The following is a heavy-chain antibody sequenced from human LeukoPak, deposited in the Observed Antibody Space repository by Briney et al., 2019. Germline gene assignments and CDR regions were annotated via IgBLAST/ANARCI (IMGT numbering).Heavy chain of an antibody. CDR1: GFTFSSYS. CDR2: ISSSSSI. CDR3: ARDRIATAGFDA. Sequence: PGGSLRLSCAVSGFTFSSYSMNWVRQAPGKGLECVSYISSSSSIYYADSVKGRFTISRDNAKNSLYLQMNSLRAEDTAVYYCARDRIATAGFDAWGQGTLVTASS. J-gene: IGHJ5*02. D-gene: IGHD6-13*01. V-gene: IGHV3-48*04.